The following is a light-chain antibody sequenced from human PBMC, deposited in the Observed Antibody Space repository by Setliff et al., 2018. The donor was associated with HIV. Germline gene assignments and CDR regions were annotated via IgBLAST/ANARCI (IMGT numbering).Light chain of an antibody. J-gene: IGKJ1*01. CDR2: AAS. CDR3: QKYNSAPPT. CDR1: QGISNS. Sequence: DIQMTQSPSSLSASVGDRVTITCRASQGISNSLAWYQQRPGKVPKLLIYAASTLQSGVPSRFSGSGSGTDFTLTISSLQPEDVATYYCQKYNSAPPTVGQGTKVDIK. V-gene: IGKV1-27*01.